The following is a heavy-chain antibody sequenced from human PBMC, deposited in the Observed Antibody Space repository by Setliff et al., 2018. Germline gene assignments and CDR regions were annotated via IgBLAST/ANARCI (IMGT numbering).Heavy chain of an antibody. CDR2: ISTSSSTI. Sequence: GKSLKISCVASGFTFSSHGMTWVRLAPGKGLEWISYISTSSSTIYNADSVKGRFTISRDNANHSLCLQMNSLRAEDTAVYYCARLALTGYDSSGYYYALDYYYYMDVWGKGTTVTVSS. V-gene: IGHV3-48*01. CDR3: ARLALTGYDSSGYYYALDYYYYMDV. J-gene: IGHJ6*03. CDR1: GFTFSSHG. D-gene: IGHD3-22*01.